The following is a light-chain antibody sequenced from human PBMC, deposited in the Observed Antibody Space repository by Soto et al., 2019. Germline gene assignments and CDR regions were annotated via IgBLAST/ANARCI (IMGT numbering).Light chain of an antibody. V-gene: IGLV1-40*01. CDR3: QSFDSSLSGYV. CDR2: DTT. J-gene: IGLJ1*01. CDR1: TSNIGAGYD. Sequence: QSALTQPPSVSGAPGQRVTISCTGSTSNIGAGYDVHWYQQLPGTAPRLLFYDTTNRPSGVPDRFSASRSATSASLAITGLQAEDEADYYCQSFDSSLSGYVFGTGTKLTVL.